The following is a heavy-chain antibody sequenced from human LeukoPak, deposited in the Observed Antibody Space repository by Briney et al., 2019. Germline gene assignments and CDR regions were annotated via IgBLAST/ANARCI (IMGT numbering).Heavy chain of an antibody. V-gene: IGHV3-48*03. CDR3: AKCASPYYYDSSGYYFDY. CDR1: GFTFSSYE. CDR2: ISSSGSTI. D-gene: IGHD3-22*01. Sequence: PGGSLRLSCAASGFTFSSYEMNWVRQAPGKGLEWVSYISSSGSTIYYADSVKGRFTISRDNAKNSLYLQMNSLRAEDTAVYYCAKCASPYYYDSSGYYFDYWGQGTLVTVSS. J-gene: IGHJ4*02.